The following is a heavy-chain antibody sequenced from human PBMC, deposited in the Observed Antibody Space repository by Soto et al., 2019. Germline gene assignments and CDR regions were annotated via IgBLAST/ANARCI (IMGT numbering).Heavy chain of an antibody. CDR1: DYTFSNYY. D-gene: IGHD1-1*01. CDR2: INPDGGAT. CDR3: ARGRRYVV. V-gene: IGHV1-46*01. J-gene: IGHJ4*02. Sequence: QVQLVQSGAAVRKPGASVSVSCKASDYTFSNYYMSWVRQTPGQGLEWMGKINPDGGATTYAQNFQGRLTITSDTSSYTVYMEITGLTSDDPAVYYCARGRRYVVWGQGTQVTVSS.